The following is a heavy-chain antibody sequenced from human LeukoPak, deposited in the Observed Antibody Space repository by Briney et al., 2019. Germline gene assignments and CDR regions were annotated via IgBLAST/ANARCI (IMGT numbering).Heavy chain of an antibody. CDR2: IYYSGST. V-gene: IGHV4-59*06. CDR1: GGSISSYY. Sequence: PSETLSLTCTVSGGSISSYYWSWIRQHPGKGLEWIGYIYYSGSTYYNPSLKSRVTISVDTSKNQFSLKLSSVTAADTAVYYCARAPGGWFGELLFPYYFDYWGQGTLVTVSS. D-gene: IGHD3-10*01. CDR3: ARAPGGWFGELLFPYYFDY. J-gene: IGHJ4*02.